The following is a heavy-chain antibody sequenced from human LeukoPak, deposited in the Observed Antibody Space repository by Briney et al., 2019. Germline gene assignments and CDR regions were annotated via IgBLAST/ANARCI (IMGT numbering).Heavy chain of an antibody. CDR2: IYHSGST. V-gene: IGHV4-38-2*02. J-gene: IGHJ6*03. Sequence: PSETLSLPCSLSVYSIRRGYYWGWIRQPPGRGLEWIGSIYHSGSTYYNPSPKSQATIPVDTSQDQLPLTLGAVHAADTAVYYGPRGGDYLLDYYVYYMYVWGKGNTVTASS. CDR3: PRGGDYLLDYYVYYMYV. CDR1: VYSIRRGYY. D-gene: IGHD5-12*01.